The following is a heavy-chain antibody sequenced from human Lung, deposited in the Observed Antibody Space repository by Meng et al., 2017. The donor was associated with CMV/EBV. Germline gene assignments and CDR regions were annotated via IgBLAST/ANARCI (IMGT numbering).Heavy chain of an antibody. CDR3: ARRRGVYHFLEGGGDAYFDY. Sequence: SVXVSXXGSGYYFNAFGISWMRQAPGQGLEWMGWINTANGAPRYAQRFQGRVTMTTDKSTATSYMELRSLTSDDTAVYHCARRRGVYHFLEGGGDAYFDYWGQGTPVTVSS. CDR1: GYYFNAFG. V-gene: IGHV1-18*01. D-gene: IGHD3-16*01. CDR2: INTANGAP. J-gene: IGHJ4*02.